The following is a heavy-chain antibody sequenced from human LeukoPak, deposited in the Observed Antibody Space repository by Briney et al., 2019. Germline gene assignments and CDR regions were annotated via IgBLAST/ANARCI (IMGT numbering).Heavy chain of an antibody. V-gene: IGHV1-69*05. CDR3: ARDLRGYCSSTSCLRVNWFDP. Sequence: SVKVSCKASGGTFSSFAISCVRQAPGQGLEWMGRIFPIFGTANYAQKFKGRVPITTDESTRTAYMELSSLRSEDTAVYYCARDLRGYCSSTSCLRVNWFDPWGQGTLVTVSS. CDR2: IFPIFGTA. J-gene: IGHJ5*02. CDR1: GGTFSSFA. D-gene: IGHD2-2*01.